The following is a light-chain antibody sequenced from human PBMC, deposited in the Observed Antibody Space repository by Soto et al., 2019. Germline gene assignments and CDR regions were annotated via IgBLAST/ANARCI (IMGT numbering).Light chain of an antibody. V-gene: IGLV2-14*03. CDR3: SAFTSRNTYV. J-gene: IGLJ1*01. CDR1: SSDVGGYSH. Sequence: QAVVTQPASVSGSPGQSISISCTGTSSDVGGYSHVSWYQQHPGKAPKVMIYDVSNRPSGVSSRFSGSKSGNTAFLTISGLQAEDEADFYCSAFTSRNTYVFGTGTKVTVL. CDR2: DVS.